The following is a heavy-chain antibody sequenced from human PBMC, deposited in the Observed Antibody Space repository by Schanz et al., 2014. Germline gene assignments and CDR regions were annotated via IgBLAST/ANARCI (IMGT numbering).Heavy chain of an antibody. D-gene: IGHD6-13*01. Sequence: VQLVESGGGVVQPGRSLRLSCAASEFSFSDYSMSWVRQAPGKGLEWVSSLSGGSSYIFYADSVKGRFTISRDNARYSLYLEMNSLRAEDTAVYYCARGRERQLVHWFDPWGQGTLVTVSS. V-gene: IGHV3-21*01. CDR2: LSGGSSYI. CDR1: EFSFSDYS. CDR3: ARGRERQLVHWFDP. J-gene: IGHJ5*02.